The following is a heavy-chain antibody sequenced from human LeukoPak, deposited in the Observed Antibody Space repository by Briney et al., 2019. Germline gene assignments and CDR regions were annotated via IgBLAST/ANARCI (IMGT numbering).Heavy chain of an antibody. CDR3: ARGRAGNSGSYYGAFDI. J-gene: IGHJ3*02. CDR2: MNPNSGNT. V-gene: IGHV1-8*01. D-gene: IGHD1-26*01. Sequence: ASVKVSCKASGYTFTSYDINWVRQATGQGLEWMGWMNPNSGNTGYAQKFRGRVTMTRNTSISTAYMELSSLRSEGTAVYYCARGRAGNSGSYYGAFDIWGQGTMVTVSS. CDR1: GYTFTSYD.